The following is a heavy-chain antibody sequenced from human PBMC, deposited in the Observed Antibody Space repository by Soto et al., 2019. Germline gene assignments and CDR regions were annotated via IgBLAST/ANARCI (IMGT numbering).Heavy chain of an antibody. J-gene: IGHJ6*03. CDR1: GGTFSSYT. CDR3: AQSPNVLRFLEWGGYYYYMDV. D-gene: IGHD3-3*01. CDR2: IIPILGIA. V-gene: IGHV1-69*02. Sequence: ASVKVSCKASGGTFSSYTISWVRQAPGQGLEWMGRIIPILGIANYAQKFQGRVTITADKSTSTAYMELSSLRSEDTAVYYCAQSPNVLRFLEWGGYYYYMDVWGKGTTVTVSS.